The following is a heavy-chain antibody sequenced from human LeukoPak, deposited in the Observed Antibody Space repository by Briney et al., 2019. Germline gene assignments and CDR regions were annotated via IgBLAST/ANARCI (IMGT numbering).Heavy chain of an antibody. CDR2: INHSGST. CDR1: GGSFSGYY. V-gene: IGHV4-34*01. Sequence: SETLSLTCAVYGGSFSGYYWSWIRQPPGKGLEWIGEINHSGSTNYNPSLKSRVTISVDTSKNQFSLKLSSVTAADTAVYYCARAPTVTTSLGSFDYWGQGTLVTVSS. D-gene: IGHD4-17*01. CDR3: ARAPTVTTSLGSFDY. J-gene: IGHJ4*02.